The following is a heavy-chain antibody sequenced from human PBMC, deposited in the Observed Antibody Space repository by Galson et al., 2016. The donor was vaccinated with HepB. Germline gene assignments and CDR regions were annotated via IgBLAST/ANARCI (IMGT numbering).Heavy chain of an antibody. V-gene: IGHV3-23*01. CDR2: ISDNGHAT. Sequence: SLRLSCAGSGFTFNSYAMNWVRQASGKGLEWISLISDNGHATYYADPVRGRFSIARDNSKNTLYLQMNSLRADDTAVYYCAKCPPGTRGSLDSWGQGTLVTVSS. D-gene: IGHD1-14*01. CDR1: GFTFNSYA. CDR3: AKCPPGTRGSLDS. J-gene: IGHJ4*02.